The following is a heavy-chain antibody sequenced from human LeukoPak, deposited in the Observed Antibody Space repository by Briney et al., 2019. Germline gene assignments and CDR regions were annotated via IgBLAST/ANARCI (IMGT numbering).Heavy chain of an antibody. Sequence: GGSLRLSCAASGFTFSTFAMHWIRQAPGKGLEWVSYISSSGSTIYYADSVKGRFTISGDNAKNSLYLQMNSLRAEDTAVYYCATRGGCSSTSCPSLEYYFDYWGQGTLVTVSS. V-gene: IGHV3-48*04. CDR1: GFTFSTFA. CDR2: ISSSGSTI. CDR3: ATRGGCSSTSCPSLEYYFDY. J-gene: IGHJ4*02. D-gene: IGHD2-2*01.